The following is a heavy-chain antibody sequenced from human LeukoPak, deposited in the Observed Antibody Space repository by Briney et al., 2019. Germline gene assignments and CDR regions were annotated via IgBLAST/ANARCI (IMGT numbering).Heavy chain of an antibody. CDR1: GYTFTGYY. V-gene: IGHV1-2*02. J-gene: IGHJ4*02. Sequence: GASVKVSCKASGYTFTGYYMHWVRQAPGQGLEWMGWINPNSGGTNYAQKFQGGVTMTGDTSISTAYMELRSLRSDDTAVYYCARAYPTSYYGSGSYNPLWDYWGQGTLVTVSS. CDR3: ARAYPTSYYGSGSYNPLWDY. D-gene: IGHD3-10*01. CDR2: INPNSGGT.